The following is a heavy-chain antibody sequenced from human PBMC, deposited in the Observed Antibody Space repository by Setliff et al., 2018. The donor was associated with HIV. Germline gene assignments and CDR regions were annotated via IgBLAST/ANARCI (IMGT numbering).Heavy chain of an antibody. CDR3: ARDPLPCSSPSCYPPGYFDY. Sequence: PGGSLRLSCAATGFTFSNYGMHWVRQAPAKGLEWVSSISSSSGTIYYADSVKDRFTISRDNAKNSLYLQMNSLRAEDTAVYFCARDPLPCSSPSCYPPGYFDYWGQGTLVTVSS. D-gene: IGHD2-2*01. V-gene: IGHV3-48*01. CDR2: ISSSSGTI. CDR1: GFTFSNYG. J-gene: IGHJ4*02.